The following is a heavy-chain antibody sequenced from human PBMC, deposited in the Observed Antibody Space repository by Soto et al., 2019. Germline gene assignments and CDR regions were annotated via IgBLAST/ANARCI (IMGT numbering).Heavy chain of an antibody. D-gene: IGHD6-13*01. CDR3: AKDYRSSSWYRGGDDAFDI. CDR2: ISGSGGST. CDR1: GFTFSSYA. J-gene: IGHJ3*02. Sequence: GGSLRLSCAASGFTFSSYAMSWVRQAPGKGLEWVSAISGSGGSTYYADSVKGRFTISRDNSKNTLYLQMNSLRAEDTAVYYCAKDYRSSSWYRGGDDAFDIWGQRTMVTVSS. V-gene: IGHV3-23*01.